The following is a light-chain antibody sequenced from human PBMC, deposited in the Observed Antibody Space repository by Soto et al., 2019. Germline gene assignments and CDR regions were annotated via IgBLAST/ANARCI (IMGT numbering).Light chain of an antibody. J-gene: IGKJ2*01. CDR1: QSISSW. CDR2: DAS. V-gene: IGKV1-5*01. Sequence: DIQMTQSPSTLSASVGDRVTITCRASQSISSWLAWYQQKPGKAPKLLIYDASSLESGVPSRFSGSGSGTDFTLKISRVEAEDVGVYYCMQALQLYTFGQGTKLEIK. CDR3: MQALQLYT.